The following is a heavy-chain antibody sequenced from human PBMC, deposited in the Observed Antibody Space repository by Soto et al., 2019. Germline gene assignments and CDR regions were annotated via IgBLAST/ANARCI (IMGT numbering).Heavy chain of an antibody. CDR1: GGSFSGYY. CDR2: IYHSGGT. J-gene: IGHJ3*02. D-gene: IGHD3-10*01. CDR3: ARHFVRAFDM. Sequence: SETLSLTCAVYGGSFSGYYWTWIRQPPGKGLEWIGEIYHSGGTTYNPSLRSRVTMSVDSSKNQFSLKLSSVTAADTAVYYCARHFVRAFDMWGLGTMVTVSS. V-gene: IGHV4-34*01.